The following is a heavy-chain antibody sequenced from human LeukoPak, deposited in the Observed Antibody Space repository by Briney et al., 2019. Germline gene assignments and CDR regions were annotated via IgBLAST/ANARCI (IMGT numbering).Heavy chain of an antibody. D-gene: IGHD2-15*01. CDR2: IYSGGST. Sequence: GGSLRLSCAASGFTVSSSYLGWVRQAPGKGLEWVSTIYSGGSTYYADSVKGRFTISRDNSKNTLYLQMNSLRAEDTALYFCATRQFCSGGTCYGLSFWGQGTMVTISS. V-gene: IGHV3-53*01. CDR3: ATRQFCSGGTCYGLSF. CDR1: GFTVSSSY. J-gene: IGHJ3*01.